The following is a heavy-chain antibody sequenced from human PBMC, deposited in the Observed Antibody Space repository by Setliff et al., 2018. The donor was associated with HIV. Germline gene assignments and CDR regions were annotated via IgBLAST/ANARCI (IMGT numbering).Heavy chain of an antibody. CDR3: ARTKADGYNGVFDS. D-gene: IGHD5-12*01. Sequence: SETLSLTCTVSGGSISSFYWSWIRQPAGKGLEWIGRIYSSGNTNYNPSLKSRVTISIDTSKNQFSLRLSSVTAADTAVYYSARTKADGYNGVFDSWGQGTLVTVSS. CDR1: GGSISSFY. CDR2: IYSSGNT. V-gene: IGHV4-4*07. J-gene: IGHJ4*02.